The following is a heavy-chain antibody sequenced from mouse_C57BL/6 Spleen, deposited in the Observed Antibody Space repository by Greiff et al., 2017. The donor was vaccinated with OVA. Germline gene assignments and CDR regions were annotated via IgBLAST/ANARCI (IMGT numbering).Heavy chain of an antibody. CDR2: ISSGSSTI. CDR3: ARDYYGSSYGWYFDV. Sequence: EVKLMESGGGLVKPGGSLKLSCAASGFTFSDYGMHWVRQAPAKGLEWVAYISSGSSTIYYADTVKGRFTISSDNAKNTLFLQMTSLRSEDTAMYYCARDYYGSSYGWYFDVWGTGTTVTVSS. CDR1: GFTFSDYG. D-gene: IGHD1-1*01. V-gene: IGHV5-17*01. J-gene: IGHJ1*03.